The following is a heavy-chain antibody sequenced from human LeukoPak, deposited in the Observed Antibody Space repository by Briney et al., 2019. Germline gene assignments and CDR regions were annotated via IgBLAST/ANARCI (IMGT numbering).Heavy chain of an antibody. Sequence: SETLSLTCAVHGGSFSGYYWSWIRQPPGKGLEWIGEINHSGSTNYNPSLKSRVTISVDTSKNQFSLKLSSVTAADTAVYYCARGELMTTNAFDIWGQGTMVTASS. CDR3: ARGELMTTNAFDI. V-gene: IGHV4-34*01. J-gene: IGHJ3*02. CDR2: INHSGST. D-gene: IGHD4-11*01. CDR1: GGSFSGYY.